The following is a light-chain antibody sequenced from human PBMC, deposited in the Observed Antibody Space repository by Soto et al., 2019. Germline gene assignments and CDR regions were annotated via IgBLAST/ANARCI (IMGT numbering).Light chain of an antibody. Sequence: SALTQPASVSGSPGQSITISCTGTSSDVGGYEHVSWYQQHPGKVPKLIIYDVNSRPSGVSHRFSGFKSGSTASLTISGLEADDEADYFCCSYTAFNLSVVGTGTKVTVL. CDR3: CSYTAFNLSV. V-gene: IGLV2-14*03. CDR1: SSDVGGYEH. J-gene: IGLJ1*01. CDR2: DVN.